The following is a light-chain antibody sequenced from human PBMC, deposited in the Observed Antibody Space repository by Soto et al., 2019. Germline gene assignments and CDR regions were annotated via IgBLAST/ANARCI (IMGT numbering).Light chain of an antibody. V-gene: IGLV1-51*01. CDR1: SSNIGNNY. J-gene: IGLJ3*02. Sequence: QSVLTQPPSVSAAPGQRVTISCSGSSSNIGNNYVSWYQQLPGAAPKLLIYDNNKRPSGIPDRFSGSKSGTSATLGIIGLQTGDEADYYCGTWDTSLSVGVFGGGTQLTVL. CDR2: DNN. CDR3: GTWDTSLSVGV.